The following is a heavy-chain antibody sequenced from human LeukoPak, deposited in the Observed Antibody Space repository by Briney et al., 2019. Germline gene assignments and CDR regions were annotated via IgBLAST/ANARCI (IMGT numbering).Heavy chain of an antibody. J-gene: IGHJ5*02. CDR3: ARVPAAEGDWFDP. D-gene: IGHD2-2*01. Sequence: GESLKISCKGSGYSFTSYWIGWVRQMPGKGLEWMGIIYPGDSDTRYSPSFQGQVTISANKSISTAYLQWSSLKASDTAMYYCARVPAAEGDWFDPWGQGTLVTVSS. CDR1: GYSFTSYW. CDR2: IYPGDSDT. V-gene: IGHV5-51*01.